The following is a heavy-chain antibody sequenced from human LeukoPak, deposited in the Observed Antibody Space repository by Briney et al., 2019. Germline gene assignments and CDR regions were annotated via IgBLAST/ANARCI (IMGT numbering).Heavy chain of an antibody. D-gene: IGHD2-2*01. V-gene: IGHV3-7*01. CDR2: INQAGGEK. CDR3: ATGRSCTTCYLPDY. J-gene: IGHJ4*02. Sequence: GGSLRLSCAASGFTFSNYWMTWVRQAPGKGLEWVANINQAGGEKYYVDSVKGRFTISRDNAKNSLYLQMNSLRAEDTAVYHCATGRSCTTCYLPDYWGQGTLVTVSS. CDR1: GFTFSNYW.